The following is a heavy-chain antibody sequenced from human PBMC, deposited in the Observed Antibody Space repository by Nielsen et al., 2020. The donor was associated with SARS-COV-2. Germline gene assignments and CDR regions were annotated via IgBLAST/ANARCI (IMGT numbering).Heavy chain of an antibody. J-gene: IGHJ5*02. Sequence: SETLSLTCTVSGGSISSYYWSWIRQPPGKGLEWIGEINHSGSTNYNPSLKSRVTISVDTSKNQFSLKLSSVTAADTAVYYCARGSSWYSNWFDPWGQGTLVTVSS. CDR1: GGSISSYY. D-gene: IGHD6-13*01. CDR3: ARGSSWYSNWFDP. V-gene: IGHV4-34*01. CDR2: INHSGST.